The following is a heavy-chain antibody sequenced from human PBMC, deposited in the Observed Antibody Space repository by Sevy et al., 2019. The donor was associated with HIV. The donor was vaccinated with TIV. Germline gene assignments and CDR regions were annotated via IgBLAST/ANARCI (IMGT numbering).Heavy chain of an antibody. CDR1: GGSISSSSYN. D-gene: IGHD5-18*01. J-gene: IGHJ4*02. CDR3: ARQRESAMVTPKAPYFDY. V-gene: IGHV4-39*01. CDR2: IYYSGST. Sequence: SETLSLTCTVSGGSISSSSYNWGWIRQPPGKGLEWIGSIYYSGSTYYNPSLKSRVTISVDTSKNQFSLKLSSVTAADTAVYYCARQRESAMVTPKAPYFDYWGQGTLVTVSS.